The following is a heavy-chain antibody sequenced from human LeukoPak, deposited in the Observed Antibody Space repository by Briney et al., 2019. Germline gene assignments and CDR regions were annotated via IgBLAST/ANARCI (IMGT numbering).Heavy chain of an antibody. V-gene: IGHV3-30*07. Sequence: GRSLRLSCAASGFTFRDYSMHWVRQAPGKGLEWVAVLSFDGNSKFYTDSVKGRFTISRGTSKNMLFLNMNNLTVEDTAVYYCAGGNPDYWGQGTLVSVSS. CDR2: LSFDGNSK. CDR1: GFTFRDYS. J-gene: IGHJ4*02. D-gene: IGHD1-26*01. CDR3: AGGNPDY.